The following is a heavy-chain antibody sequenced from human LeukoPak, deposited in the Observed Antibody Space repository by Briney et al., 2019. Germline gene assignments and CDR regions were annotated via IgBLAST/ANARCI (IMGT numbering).Heavy chain of an antibody. CDR2: IRYDGSNK. Sequence: PGGSLRLSCAASGFTFSSYGMHWVRQAPGKGLEWVAFIRYDGSNKYYADSVKGRFTISRDNSKNTLYLQMNSLRAEDTAVYYCAKDWGIVERLRGKFDYWGQGTLVTVSS. J-gene: IGHJ4*02. V-gene: IGHV3-30*02. CDR3: AKDWGIVERLRGKFDY. D-gene: IGHD1-26*01. CDR1: GFTFSSYG.